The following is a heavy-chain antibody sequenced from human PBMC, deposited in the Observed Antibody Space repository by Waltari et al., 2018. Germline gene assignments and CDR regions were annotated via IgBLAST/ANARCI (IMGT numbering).Heavy chain of an antibody. CDR1: GDSMSTSYW. V-gene: IGHV4-4*02. Sequence: QLQLQESGPGLVKPSGTLSLTCAVSGDSMSTSYWWSWVRQVPGKGLEWLGQVHFSGKTNYNPSFASRVTVSLDAYNKQFSLKVTSATAADTAVYYCARDRGSGLFLDSWGPGTLVTVSP. J-gene: IGHJ4*02. CDR2: VHFSGKT. CDR3: ARDRGSGLFLDS. D-gene: IGHD2-15*01.